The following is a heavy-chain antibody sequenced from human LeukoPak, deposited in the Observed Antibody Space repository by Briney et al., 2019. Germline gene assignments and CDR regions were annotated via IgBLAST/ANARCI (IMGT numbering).Heavy chain of an antibody. D-gene: IGHD2-15*01. CDR1: LGTLSSYA. Sequence: GSSVNVSCKASLGTLSSYAISWVRQAPGQGLEWMGGIIPIFGTANYAQKFQGRITITADESTSTAYMELSSLRSVDTAEYYGARGGDIVVVVAAMGAFDIWGQGTMVTVSS. CDR2: IIPIFGTA. J-gene: IGHJ3*02. V-gene: IGHV1-69*01. CDR3: ARGGDIVVVVAAMGAFDI.